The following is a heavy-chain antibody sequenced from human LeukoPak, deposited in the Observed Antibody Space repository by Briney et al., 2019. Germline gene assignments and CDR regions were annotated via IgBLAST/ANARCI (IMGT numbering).Heavy chain of an antibody. CDR2: INPNSGGT. J-gene: IGHJ3*02. Sequence: ASVKVSCKASGYTFTGYYMHWVRQAPGQGLEWMGWINPNSGGTNYAQKFQGWVTMTRDTSISTAYMELSRLRSDDTAVYYCARERPNFASYYGSGNPPKRGAFDIWGQGTMVTVSS. CDR1: GYTFTGYY. D-gene: IGHD3-10*01. V-gene: IGHV1-2*04. CDR3: ARERPNFASYYGSGNPPKRGAFDI.